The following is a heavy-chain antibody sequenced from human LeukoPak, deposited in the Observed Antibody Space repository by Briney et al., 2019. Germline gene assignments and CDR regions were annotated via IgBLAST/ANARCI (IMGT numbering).Heavy chain of an antibody. D-gene: IGHD5-24*01. CDR1: GGPIRSSYYY. J-gene: IGHJ4*02. CDR3: ARHGKTRGDGYNFDY. V-gene: IGHV4-39*01. CDR2: IYDSGST. Sequence: PSETLSLTCTVSGGPIRSSYYYWGWIRQPPGKGLEWIGSIYDSGSTYYNPSLKSRVTISVDTSKNQFSLKLSSVTAADTAVYYCARHGKTRGDGYNFDYWGQGTLVTVSS.